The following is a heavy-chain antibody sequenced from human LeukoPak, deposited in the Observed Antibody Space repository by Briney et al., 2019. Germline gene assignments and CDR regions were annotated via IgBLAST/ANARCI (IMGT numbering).Heavy chain of an antibody. CDR2: IEQDGSEK. J-gene: IGHJ3*02. D-gene: IGHD2-15*01. CDR1: GFTFSRYW. CDR3: AREFCSGANCYPMGAFDM. V-gene: IGHV3-7*01. Sequence: PGGSLGLSCAASGFTFSRYWMSWVRQAPGKGLEWVANIEQDGSEKYYVDSVKGRFTISRDNAKNSLYLQMNSLRAEDTAVYYCAREFCSGANCYPMGAFDMWGQGTMVTVSS.